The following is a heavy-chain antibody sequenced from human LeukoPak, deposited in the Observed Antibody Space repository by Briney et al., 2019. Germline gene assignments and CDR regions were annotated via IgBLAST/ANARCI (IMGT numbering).Heavy chain of an antibody. Sequence: PSETLSLTCTVSGGSISSGSYYWSWIRQPAGKGLEWIGRIYTSGSTNYNPSLKSRVTISVDTSKNQFSLKLSSVTAADTAVYYCARDLYGDYATDYWGQGTLVTVSS. CDR2: IYTSGST. J-gene: IGHJ4*02. CDR3: ARDLYGDYATDY. CDR1: GGSISSGSYY. V-gene: IGHV4-61*02. D-gene: IGHD4-17*01.